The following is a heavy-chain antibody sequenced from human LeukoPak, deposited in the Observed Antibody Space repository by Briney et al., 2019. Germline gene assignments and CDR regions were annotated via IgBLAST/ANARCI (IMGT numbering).Heavy chain of an antibody. CDR1: GFTFSTYP. CDR3: ARGLGYCSSTSCQIDY. CDR2: ISSDRSNK. J-gene: IGHJ4*02. V-gene: IGHV3-30*04. Sequence: GGSLRLSCAASGFTFSTYPMHWVRQAPGKGLGWVAVISSDRSNKYYADSVKGRLTISRDNSKNTVYLQMNSLRAEDTAVYYCARGLGYCSSTSCQIDYWGQGTLVTVSS. D-gene: IGHD2-2*01.